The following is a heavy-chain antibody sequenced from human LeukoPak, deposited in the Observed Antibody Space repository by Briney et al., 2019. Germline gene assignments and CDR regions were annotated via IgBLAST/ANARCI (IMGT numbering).Heavy chain of an antibody. D-gene: IGHD5-24*01. CDR2: SVGGGNGT. CDR3: GKGPKLGDGFHCGS. V-gene: IGHV3-23*01. Sequence: PGGALRLSCLASVFTFSSTSMSWVRQAPGRGVEWVAVSVGGGNGTYYADSVKRRFTKSKDNSNNTLYLQMTSLRAEDTAVYYCGKGPKLGDGFHCGSWGQGTLVTVSS. CDR1: VFTFSSTS. J-gene: IGHJ4*02.